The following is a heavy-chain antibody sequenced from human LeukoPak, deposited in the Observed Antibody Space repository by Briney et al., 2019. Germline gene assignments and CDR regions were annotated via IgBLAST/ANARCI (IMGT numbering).Heavy chain of an antibody. CDR2: ISSSGSTI. Sequence: GGSLRLSCAASGFSFDDYGMNWVRQAPGKGLEWVSYISSSGSTIYYADSVKGRFTISRDNAKNSLYLQMNSLRADDTAVYYCARPPKSHYYDSSGYDWGQGTLVTVSS. D-gene: IGHD3-22*01. J-gene: IGHJ4*02. CDR3: ARPPKSHYYDSSGYD. CDR1: GFSFDDYG. V-gene: IGHV3-48*04.